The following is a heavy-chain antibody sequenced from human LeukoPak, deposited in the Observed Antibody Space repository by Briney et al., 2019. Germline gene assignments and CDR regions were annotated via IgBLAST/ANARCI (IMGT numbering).Heavy chain of an antibody. J-gene: IGHJ3*02. Sequence: ASVKVSCKASGYTFTSYGISWVRQAPGQGLEWMGWISAYNGNTNYAQKLQGRVTMTTDTSTSTAYMELRSLRSDDTAVYYCARRYLYCSSTSCWEAFDIWGQGTMVTVSS. CDR3: ARRYLYCSSTSCWEAFDI. V-gene: IGHV1-18*01. CDR2: ISAYNGNT. CDR1: GYTFTSYG. D-gene: IGHD2-2*01.